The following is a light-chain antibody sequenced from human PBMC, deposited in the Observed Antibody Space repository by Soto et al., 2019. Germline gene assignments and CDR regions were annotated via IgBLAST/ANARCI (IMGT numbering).Light chain of an antibody. J-gene: IGLJ1*01. CDR2: EVS. V-gene: IGLV2-14*01. CDR3: SSYTRSSTLYV. CDR1: SSDVGGYNY. Sequence: QSALTQPASVSGSPGQSITISCTGTSSDVGGYNYVSWYQQHPGKAPKLMIDEVSNRPSGVSNRFSGSKSGNTASLTISGLQADNEADYYCSSYTRSSTLYVFGTGTKVTVL.